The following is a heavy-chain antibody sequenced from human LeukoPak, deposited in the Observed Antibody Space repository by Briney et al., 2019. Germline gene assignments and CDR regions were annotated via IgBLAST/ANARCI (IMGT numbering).Heavy chain of an antibody. Sequence: GASVKVSCKASGYTFTSYDINWVRQATGQGLEWMGWMNPNSGNTGYAQEFQGRVTMTRNTSISTAYMELSSLRSEDTAVYYCASSEGYSYGNFDYWGQGTLVTVSS. J-gene: IGHJ4*02. D-gene: IGHD5-18*01. CDR1: GYTFTSYD. CDR2: MNPNSGNT. V-gene: IGHV1-8*01. CDR3: ASSEGYSYGNFDY.